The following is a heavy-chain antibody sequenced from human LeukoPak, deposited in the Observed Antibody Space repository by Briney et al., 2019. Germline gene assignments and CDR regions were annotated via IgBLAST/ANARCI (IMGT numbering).Heavy chain of an antibody. J-gene: IGHJ4*02. CDR2: IYPGDSDT. CDR3: ARGRPWRAITMVRGARPFDY. Sequence: GESLKISCKGSGYSFTSYWIGWVRQMPGKGLEWMGIIYPGDSDTRYSPSFQGQVTISADKSISTAYLQWSSLKASDTAMYYCARGRPWRAITMVRGARPFDYWGQGTLVTVSS. CDR1: GYSFTSYW. D-gene: IGHD3-10*01. V-gene: IGHV5-51*01.